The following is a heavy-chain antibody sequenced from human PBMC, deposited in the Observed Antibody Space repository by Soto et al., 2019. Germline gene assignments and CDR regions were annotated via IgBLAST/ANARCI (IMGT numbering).Heavy chain of an antibody. CDR2: IYWDNDK. CDR1: GFSLTTRQVG. J-gene: IGHJ3*01. V-gene: IGHV2-5*02. D-gene: IGHD3-16*02. Sequence: QITLKQSGPTLVEPTQTLTLTCTFSGFSLTTRQVGVGWIRQPPGQALEWLAVIYWDNDKRYSPSLQRSLTITSDNSNNQLVITTTNMDPMDSATCDCAHLLITYGGFIADDAFDVWGQGTMVPVSS. CDR3: AHLLITYGGFIADDAFDV.